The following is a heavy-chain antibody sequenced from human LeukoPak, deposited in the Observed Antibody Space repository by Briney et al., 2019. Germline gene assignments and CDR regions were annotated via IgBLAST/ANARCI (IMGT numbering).Heavy chain of an antibody. CDR3: AKDRNYYDSSGCFDY. D-gene: IGHD3-22*01. Sequence: GSLRLSCAASGFTFDDYAMHWVRQAPGKGLEWVSLISGDGGSTYYADSVKGRFTISRDNSKNSLYLQMNSLRTEDTALYYCAKDRNYYDSSGCFDYWGQGTLVTVSS. V-gene: IGHV3-43*02. CDR1: GFTFDDYA. J-gene: IGHJ4*02. CDR2: ISGDGGST.